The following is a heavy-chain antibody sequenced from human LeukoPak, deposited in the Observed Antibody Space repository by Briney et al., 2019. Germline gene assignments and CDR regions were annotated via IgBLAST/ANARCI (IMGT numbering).Heavy chain of an antibody. CDR1: GFTFSCYG. V-gene: IGHV3-30*18. CDR2: ISYDGSNK. D-gene: IGHD3-3*01. J-gene: IGHJ6*02. Sequence: GGSLRLSCAASGFTFSCYGMHWVRQAPGKGLEWVAVISYDGSNKYYADSVKGRFTISRDNSKNTLYLQMNSLRAEDTAEYYCAKDRGYYDFWSGYYGHYYGMDVWGQGTTVTVSS. CDR3: AKDRGYYDFWSGYYGHYYGMDV.